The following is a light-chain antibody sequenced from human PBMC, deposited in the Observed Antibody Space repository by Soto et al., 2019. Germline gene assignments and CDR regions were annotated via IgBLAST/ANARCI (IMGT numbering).Light chain of an antibody. CDR1: QSVSSN. J-gene: IGKJ1*01. CDR2: GAS. Sequence: EKVIARAAGTLSFFRGERAAPSCLASQSVSSNLAWYQQKPGQAPRLLIYGASTRATGIPARFSGSGSGTEFTLTISSLQSEDFAVYYCQQYTNWPKTFGQGTKVDIK. V-gene: IGKV3-15*01. CDR3: QQYTNWPKT.